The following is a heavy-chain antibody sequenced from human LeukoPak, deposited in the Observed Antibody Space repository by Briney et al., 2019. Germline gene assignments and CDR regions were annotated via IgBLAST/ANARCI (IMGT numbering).Heavy chain of an antibody. J-gene: IGHJ4*02. CDR1: GFTVSSNY. Sequence: GGSLRLSCAASGFTVSSNYMSWVRQAPGKGLEWVSVIYSGGSTYYADSVKGRFTISRDNSKNTLYLQMNSLRAEDTAVYYCARGQVVISEYYFDYWGREPWSRLL. D-gene: IGHD3-22*01. CDR3: ARGQVVISEYYFDY. CDR2: IYSGGST. V-gene: IGHV3-53*01.